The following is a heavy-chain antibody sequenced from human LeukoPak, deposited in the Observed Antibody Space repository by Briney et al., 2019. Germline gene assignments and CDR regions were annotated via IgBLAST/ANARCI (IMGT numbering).Heavy chain of an antibody. Sequence: SETLSLTCTVSGGSISSYYWSWIRQPPGKGLEWIGYIYYSGSTNYNPSLKSRVTISVDTSKNQFSLKLSSVTAADTAVYYCARHPRQAAFDIWGQGTMVTASS. CDR3: ARHPRQAAFDI. D-gene: IGHD6-6*01. CDR2: IYYSGST. J-gene: IGHJ3*02. CDR1: GGSISSYY. V-gene: IGHV4-59*08.